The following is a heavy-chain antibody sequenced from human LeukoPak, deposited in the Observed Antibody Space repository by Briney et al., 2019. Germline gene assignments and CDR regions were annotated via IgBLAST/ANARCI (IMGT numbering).Heavy chain of an antibody. J-gene: IGHJ4*02. CDR2: IWYDGSNK. CDR3: ARGIAAPTYYFDY. D-gene: IGHD6-6*01. CDR1: GFTFSSFW. V-gene: IGHV3-33*08. Sequence: PGGSLRLSCAASGFTFSSFWMNWVRQAPGKGLEWVAVIWYDGSNKYYADSVKGRFTISRDNSKNTLYLQMNSLRAEDTAVYYCARGIAAPTYYFDYWGQGTLVTVSS.